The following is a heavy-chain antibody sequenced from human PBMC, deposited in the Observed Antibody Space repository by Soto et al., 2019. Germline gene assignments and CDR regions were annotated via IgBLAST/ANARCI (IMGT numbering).Heavy chain of an antibody. CDR1: GFTFSSQA. CDR2: ISYDGNNN. CDR3: ARDIDYDIFRGGAFDI. V-gene: IGHV3-30-3*01. J-gene: IGHJ3*02. D-gene: IGHD3-9*01. Sequence: GGSLRLSGVASGFTFSSQAMHWVRQAPGKGLEWVAVISYDGNNNYYADSVKGRFTISRDNSKNTLYLQMNSLRVEDTAVYYCARDIDYDIFRGGAFDIWGQGTVVTVSS.